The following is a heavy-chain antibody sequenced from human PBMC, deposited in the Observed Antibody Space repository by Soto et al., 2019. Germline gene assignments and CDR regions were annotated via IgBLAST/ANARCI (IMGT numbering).Heavy chain of an antibody. Sequence: QVQLQESGPGLVKPSETLSLTCTVSGGSISSYYWSWIRPPPGKGLEWIGYIYNSGSTNYNPSLKSRVTITVDTSKNQCSRKLSSVTAADTAVYYCARDGYSYGSNWFDPWCQGTLVTVSS. J-gene: IGHJ5*02. D-gene: IGHD5-18*01. V-gene: IGHV4-59*01. CDR3: ARDGYSYGSNWFDP. CDR2: IYNSGST. CDR1: GGSISSYY.